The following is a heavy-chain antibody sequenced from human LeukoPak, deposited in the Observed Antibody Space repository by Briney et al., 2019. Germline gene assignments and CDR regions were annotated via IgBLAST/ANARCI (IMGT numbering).Heavy chain of an antibody. CDR3: ARKREYCSGGSCVYYYYGMDV. CDR1: GFTFSSFS. D-gene: IGHD2-15*01. V-gene: IGHV3-21*01. CDR2: ISSSSSHI. J-gene: IGHJ6*02. Sequence: NPGGSLRLFCAASGFTFSSFSMNWVRQAPGKGLEWVSSISSSSSHIYYADSVKGRFTISRDNAKNSLYLQMNSLRAEDTAVYYCARKREYCSGGSCVYYYYGMDVWGQGTTVTVSS.